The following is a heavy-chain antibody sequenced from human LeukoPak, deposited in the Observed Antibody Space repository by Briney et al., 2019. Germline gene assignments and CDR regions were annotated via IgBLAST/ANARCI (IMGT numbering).Heavy chain of an antibody. Sequence: SEKVSCKASGGTFSSYAISWVRQAPGQGLEWMGGIIPIFGTANYAQKFQGRVTITADKSTSTAYMELSSLRSEDTAVYYCARVGTYYYGSGSYSGWFDPWGQGTLVTVSS. V-gene: IGHV1-69*06. J-gene: IGHJ5*02. CDR3: ARVGTYYYGSGSYSGWFDP. D-gene: IGHD3-10*01. CDR1: GGTFSSYA. CDR2: IIPIFGTA.